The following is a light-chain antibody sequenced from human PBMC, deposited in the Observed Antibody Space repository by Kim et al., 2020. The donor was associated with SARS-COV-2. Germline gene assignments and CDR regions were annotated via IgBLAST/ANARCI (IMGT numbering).Light chain of an antibody. CDR1: EDKF. Sequence: EDKFSSGYQQKPGQSPVLVIYQDTKRPSGIPDRFSASISGNTATLTISGTQPLDEADYYCQTWDKTTAVFGGGTKVTVL. V-gene: IGLV3-1*01. CDR2: QDT. CDR3: QTWDKTTAV. J-gene: IGLJ3*02.